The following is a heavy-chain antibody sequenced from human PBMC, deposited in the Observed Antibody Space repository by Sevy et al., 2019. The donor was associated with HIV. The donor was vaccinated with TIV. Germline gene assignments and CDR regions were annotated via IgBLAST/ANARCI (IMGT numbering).Heavy chain of an antibody. D-gene: IGHD6-19*01. V-gene: IGHV3-30*18. CDR2: ISYDGSNK. CDR3: AKDSGHSSGWEQPPDY. Sequence: GGSLRLSCAASGFTFSSYGMHWVRQAPGKGLEWVAVISYDGSNKYYADSVKGRFTISRDNSKNTLYRQMNSLRAEDTAVYYCAKDSGHSSGWEQPPDYWGQGTLVTVSS. CDR1: GFTFSSYG. J-gene: IGHJ4*02.